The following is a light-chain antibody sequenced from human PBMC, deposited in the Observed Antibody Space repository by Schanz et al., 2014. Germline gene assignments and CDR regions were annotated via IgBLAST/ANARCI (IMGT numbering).Light chain of an antibody. CDR1: QSVGAS. V-gene: IGKV3-15*01. Sequence: EIVMTQSPATLSVSPGERATLSCRASQSVGASLAWYQRRPGQAPRVLIYAASTRATGVPARFSGSGSGTEFTLAVSSLQSEDFAVYYCQQRSDWPKTFGGGTKVEIK. J-gene: IGKJ4*01. CDR2: AAS. CDR3: QQRSDWPKT.